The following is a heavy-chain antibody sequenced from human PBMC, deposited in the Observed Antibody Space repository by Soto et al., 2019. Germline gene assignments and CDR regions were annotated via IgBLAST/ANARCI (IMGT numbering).Heavy chain of an antibody. CDR1: GGSISSYY. CDR2: IYYSGST. Sequence: SETLSLTCTVSGGSISSYYWSWIRQPPGKELEWIGYIYYSGSTNYNPSLKSRVTISVDTSKNQYSLKLSSVTAADTAVYYCARGLTYCSGGSCSHDAFDIWGQGTMVTVSS. CDR3: ARGLTYCSGGSCSHDAFDI. J-gene: IGHJ3*02. V-gene: IGHV4-59*12. D-gene: IGHD2-15*01.